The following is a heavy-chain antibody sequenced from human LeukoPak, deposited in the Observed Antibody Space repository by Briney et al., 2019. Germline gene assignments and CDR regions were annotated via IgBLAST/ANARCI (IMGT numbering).Heavy chain of an antibody. CDR1: GFTFSSYS. CDR2: ISSSSSYI. J-gene: IGHJ4*02. CDR3: ARLPGIAVAGTGPYFDY. D-gene: IGHD6-19*01. Sequence: GGSLRLSCAASGFTFSSYSMNWVRQAPGKGLEWASSISSSSSYIYYADSVKGRFTISRDNAKNSLYLQMNSLRAEDTAVYYCARLPGIAVAGTGPYFDYWGQGTLVTVSS. V-gene: IGHV3-21*01.